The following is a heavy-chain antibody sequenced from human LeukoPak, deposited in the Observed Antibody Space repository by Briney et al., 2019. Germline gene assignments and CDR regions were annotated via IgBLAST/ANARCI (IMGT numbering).Heavy chain of an antibody. CDR2: MHHSGST. J-gene: IGHJ4*02. Sequence: SETLSLTCNVSGYSISNNYYWGWIRQPPGKGLEWIGSMHHSGSTFISPSLNSRVTTSMQTSKNQFSLKLGSVTAADTAVYYCTRSTHSIRAAGGFAYWGQGTLVTVSS. CDR3: TRSTHSIRAAGGFAY. CDR1: GYSISNNYY. V-gene: IGHV4-38-2*02. D-gene: IGHD6-13*01.